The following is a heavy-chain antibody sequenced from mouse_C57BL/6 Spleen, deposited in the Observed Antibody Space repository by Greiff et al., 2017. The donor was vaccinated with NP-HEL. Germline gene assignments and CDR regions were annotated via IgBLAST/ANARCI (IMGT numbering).Heavy chain of an antibody. CDR3: TKYSNYVFYYAMDY. CDR1: GYTFTDYE. V-gene: IGHV1-15*01. D-gene: IGHD2-5*01. J-gene: IGHJ4*01. Sequence: QVQLQQSGAELVRPGASVTLSCKASGYTFTDYEMHWVKQTPVHGLEWIGAIDPETGGTAYNQKFKGKAILTADKSSSTAYMELRSLTSEDSAVYYCTKYSNYVFYYAMDYWGQGTSVTVSS. CDR2: IDPETGGT.